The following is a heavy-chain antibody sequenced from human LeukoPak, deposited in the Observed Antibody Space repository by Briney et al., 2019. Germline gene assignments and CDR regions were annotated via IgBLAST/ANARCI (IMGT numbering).Heavy chain of an antibody. Sequence: PGGSLRLSCAASGFTFSSYGMHWVRQAPGKGLEWVAVIWYDGSNKYYADSVKGRFTISRDNSKNTLYLQMNSLRAQDTAVYYCARELRYSNYGPDSTGAWLYYYYYYGMDLWGQGTTVTVSS. CDR2: IWYDGSNK. V-gene: IGHV3-33*01. J-gene: IGHJ6*02. D-gene: IGHD4-11*01. CDR3: ARELRYSNYGPDSTGAWLYYYYYYGMDL. CDR1: GFTFSSYG.